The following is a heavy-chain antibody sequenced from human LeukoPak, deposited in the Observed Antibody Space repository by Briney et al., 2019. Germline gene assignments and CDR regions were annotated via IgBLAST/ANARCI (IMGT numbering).Heavy chain of an antibody. D-gene: IGHD2-8*01. CDR3: ARVNCTNGVCYNSRGWFDP. J-gene: IGHJ5*02. Sequence: SETLSLTCTVSGGSISSDYWSWIRQPPEKGLEWIGDIHYSGSANYNPSLKSRVTISVDKSKNQFSLRLSSVTAADTAVYYCARVNCTNGVCYNSRGWFDPWGQGALVTVSS. V-gene: IGHV4-59*01. CDR2: IHYSGSA. CDR1: GGSISSDY.